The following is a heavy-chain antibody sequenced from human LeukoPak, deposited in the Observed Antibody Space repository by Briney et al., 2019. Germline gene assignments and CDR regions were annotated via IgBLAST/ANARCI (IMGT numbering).Heavy chain of an antibody. D-gene: IGHD4-17*01. CDR2: IYYSGST. CDR1: GGSISSSSYY. J-gene: IGHJ4*02. CDR3: ARLFFIRGHYDRRGYYFDY. V-gene: IGHV4-39*01. Sequence: SETLSLTCTVSGGSISSSSYYWGWIRQPPGKGLEWIGSIYYSGSTYYNPSLKSRVTISVDTSKNQFSLTLSSVTAADTAVYYCARLFFIRGHYDRRGYYFDYWGQGTLVTVSS.